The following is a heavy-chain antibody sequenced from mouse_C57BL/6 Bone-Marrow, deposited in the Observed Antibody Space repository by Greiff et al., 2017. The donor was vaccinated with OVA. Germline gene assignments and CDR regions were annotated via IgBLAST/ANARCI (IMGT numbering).Heavy chain of an antibody. CDR2: ISNGGGST. J-gene: IGHJ3*01. CDR1: GFTFSDYY. Sequence: VQLKESGGGLVQPGGSLKLSCAASGFTFSDYYMYWVRQTPEKRLEWVAYISNGGGSTYYPDTVKGRFTISRDNAKNTLYLQMSRLKSEDTAMYYCARRDYSNSWFAYWGQGTLVTVSA. CDR3: ARRDYSNSWFAY. V-gene: IGHV5-12*01. D-gene: IGHD2-5*01.